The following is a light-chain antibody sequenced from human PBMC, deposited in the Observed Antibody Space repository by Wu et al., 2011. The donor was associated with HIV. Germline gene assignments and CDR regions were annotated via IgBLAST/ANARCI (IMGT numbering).Light chain of an antibody. CDR3: QQYGSSRT. CDR2: GAS. V-gene: IGKV3-20*01. CDR1: QSVSSNY. Sequence: EIVLTQSPGTLSLSPGERATLSCRASQSVSSNYLAWYQQKPGQAPRLLIYGASTRATGIPDRFSGSGSGTDFTLTITRLEPEDFAVYYCQQYGSSRTFGQRDQGGNQT. J-gene: IGKJ1*01.